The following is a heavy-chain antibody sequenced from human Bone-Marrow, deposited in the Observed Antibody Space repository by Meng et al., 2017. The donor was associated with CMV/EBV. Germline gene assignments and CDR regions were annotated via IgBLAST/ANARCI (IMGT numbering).Heavy chain of an antibody. CDR2: INIDGRTI. Sequence: LSCAASGFTFSSSWMHWVRKAPGKGLVWVSHINIDGRTINYADSVRGRFTISRDNAKNTLYLQMNTLRAEDTAVYYCARGASGPFDYWGQGSLVTVSS. D-gene: IGHD1-26*01. CDR1: GFTFSSSW. CDR3: ARGASGPFDY. V-gene: IGHV3-74*01. J-gene: IGHJ4*02.